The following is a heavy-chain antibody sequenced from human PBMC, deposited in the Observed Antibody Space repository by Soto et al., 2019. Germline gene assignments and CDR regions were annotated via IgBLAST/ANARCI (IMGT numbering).Heavy chain of an antibody. V-gene: IGHV1-46*02. CDR2: INPSGGPT. Sequence: QEQLVQSGTEVKKPGDSVRVSCKAFGYTFNTDYVHWVRQAPRQGLEWMGIINPSGGPTSYAQKFQGRVTMTSDTSTSTVYMELSSLTSEDTAVYYCAFGRPTASSWLDPWGQGTLVSVST. CDR1: GYTFNTDY. J-gene: IGHJ5*02. D-gene: IGHD2-2*01. CDR3: AFGRPTASSWLDP.